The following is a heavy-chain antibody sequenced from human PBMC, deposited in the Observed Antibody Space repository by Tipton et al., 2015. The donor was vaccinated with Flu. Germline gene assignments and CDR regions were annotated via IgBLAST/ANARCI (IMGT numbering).Heavy chain of an antibody. CDR3: ARVRVRPDPYYYGMDV. J-gene: IGHJ6*02. Sequence: QSEAEMKKPGASVKVSCKASGYTFTGYYMHWVRQAPGQGLEWMGWINPNSGGTNYAQKFQGRVTMTRDTSISTAYMELSRLRSDDTAVYYCARVRVRPDPYYYGMDVWGQGTTITVSS. CDR1: GYTFTGYY. D-gene: IGHD4/OR15-4a*01. V-gene: IGHV1-2*02. CDR2: INPNSGGT.